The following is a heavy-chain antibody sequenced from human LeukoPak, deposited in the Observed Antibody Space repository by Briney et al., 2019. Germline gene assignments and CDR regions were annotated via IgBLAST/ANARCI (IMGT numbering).Heavy chain of an antibody. CDR1: GFTFSSYW. CDR3: AKERGIAVAGFFDY. J-gene: IGHJ4*02. V-gene: IGHV3-7*03. D-gene: IGHD6-19*01. Sequence: GGSLRLSCAASGFTFSSYWMSWVRQAPGKGLEWVANIKQDGSEKYYVDSVKGRFTISRDNAKNSLYLQMNSLRAEDTALYYCAKERGIAVAGFFDYWGQGTLVTVSS. CDR2: IKQDGSEK.